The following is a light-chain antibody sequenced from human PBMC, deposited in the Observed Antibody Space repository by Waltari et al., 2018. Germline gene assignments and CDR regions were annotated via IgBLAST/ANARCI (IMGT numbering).Light chain of an antibody. J-gene: IGLJ3*02. CDR3: FSYAGTCV. CDR1: GSDVVDYNS. Sequence: QSALTQPRSVSGSPGQSVTISCTGTGSDVVDYNSVSWYQQHPGKAPKLVIYHVTKRPSGVRDRFSGSTSGNSASLTVSGLQAEDEADYYCFSYAGTCVFGGGTKLTVL. CDR2: HVT. V-gene: IGLV2-11*01.